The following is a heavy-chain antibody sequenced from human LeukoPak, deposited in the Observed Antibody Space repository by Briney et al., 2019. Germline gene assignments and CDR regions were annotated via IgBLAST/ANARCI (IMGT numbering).Heavy chain of an antibody. D-gene: IGHD2-15*01. CDR3: VRASVESGGAFDI. CDR1: GGSISEDY. J-gene: IGHJ3*02. Sequence: PSETLSLTCTVSGGSISEDYWSWIRQPPGMGLERIGYVSHSDFNKSNGDITNYNPSLESRITTSRDTSKNQFSLKLSSMTAADTAVYYCVRASVESGGAFDIWGQGTMVTVSS. CDR2: VSHSDFNKSNGDIT. V-gene: IGHV4-59*01.